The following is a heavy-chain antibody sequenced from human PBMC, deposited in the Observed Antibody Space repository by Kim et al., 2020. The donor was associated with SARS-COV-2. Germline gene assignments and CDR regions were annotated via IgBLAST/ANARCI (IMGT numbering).Heavy chain of an antibody. D-gene: IGHD5-12*01. J-gene: IGHJ4*02. CDR3: AKDPTWLRLDY. V-gene: IGHV3-23*01. Sequence: YANTGKGQCTSTRDNSKNTLYLQMNSLRAEDTAVYYCAKDPTWLRLDYWGQGTLVTVSS.